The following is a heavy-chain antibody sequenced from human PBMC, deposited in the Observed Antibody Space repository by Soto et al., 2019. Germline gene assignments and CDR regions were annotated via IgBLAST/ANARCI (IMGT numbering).Heavy chain of an antibody. J-gene: IGHJ1*01. Sequence: QVQLVQSGTEVKKPGASVKVSCKASGYTFSNYGISWVRQAPGQGPEWIGWISGYNGNTKYAQTLQGRASMTTDTSTATDYMELRSMRSDDTAYYYFARGCSRCSAEYYQFWGQGTLVIVSS. D-gene: IGHD6-13*01. CDR3: ARGCSRCSAEYYQF. V-gene: IGHV1-18*01. CDR2: ISGYNGNT. CDR1: GYTFSNYG.